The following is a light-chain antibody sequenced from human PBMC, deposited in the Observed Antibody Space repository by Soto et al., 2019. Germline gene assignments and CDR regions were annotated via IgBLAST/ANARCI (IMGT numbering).Light chain of an antibody. J-gene: IGKJ2*01. CDR2: DAS. CDR1: ESISTR. V-gene: IGKV1-5*01. CDR3: QQYNTYLYT. Sequence: DMQMTQSPSTLSASVGDRVAITCRASESISTRLAWYQQKPGKAPKLLIYDASSLESGVPSRFSGSGSGTEVTLTISSLQPEDFATYYCQQYNTYLYTFGQGTKVEIK.